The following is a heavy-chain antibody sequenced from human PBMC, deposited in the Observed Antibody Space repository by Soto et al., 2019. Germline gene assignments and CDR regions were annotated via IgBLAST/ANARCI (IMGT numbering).Heavy chain of an antibody. CDR3: ARLYGYSYGYFDY. V-gene: IGHV4-59*08. CDR1: GGSISSYY. J-gene: IGHJ4*02. CDR2: IYYSGST. D-gene: IGHD5-18*01. Sequence: SETLSLTCTVSGGSISSYYWSWIRQPPGKGLEWIGYIYYSGSTNYNPSLKSRVTISVDTSKNQFSLKLSSVTAADTAVYYCARLYGYSYGYFDYWGQGTLVTVSS.